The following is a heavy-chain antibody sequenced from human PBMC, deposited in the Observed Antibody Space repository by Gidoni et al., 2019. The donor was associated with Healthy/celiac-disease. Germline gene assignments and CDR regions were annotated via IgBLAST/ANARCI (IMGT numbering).Heavy chain of an antibody. V-gene: IGHV4-34*01. CDR2: INHSGST. Sequence: QVQLQQWGAGLLKPSETLSLTCAVYGGSFSGYYWSWIRQPPGKGLEWIGEINHSGSTNYNPSLKSRVTISVDTSKNQFSLKLSSVTAADTAVYYCARGNQWLVQGGILYWGQGTLVTVSS. J-gene: IGHJ4*02. D-gene: IGHD6-19*01. CDR3: ARGNQWLVQGGILY. CDR1: GGSFSGYY.